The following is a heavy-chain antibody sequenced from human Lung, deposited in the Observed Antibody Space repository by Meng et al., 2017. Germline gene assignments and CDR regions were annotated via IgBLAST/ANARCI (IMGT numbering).Heavy chain of an antibody. CDR2: ISSSPT. Sequence: EVQLVESGGGLVKTGGSLRLSCAASGFAFSSYSMNWVRQAPGKGLEWVSSISSSPTYADSVKGRFTISRDNAENSLYLQMNSLRVEDTAVYFCARGRVVVSATPSDYWGQGTLVTVSS. V-gene: IGHV3-21*01. J-gene: IGHJ4*02. CDR1: GFAFSSYS. CDR3: ARGRVVVSATPSDY. D-gene: IGHD2-15*01.